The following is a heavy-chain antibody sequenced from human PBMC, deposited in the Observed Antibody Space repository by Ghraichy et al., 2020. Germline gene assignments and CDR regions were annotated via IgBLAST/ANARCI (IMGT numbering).Heavy chain of an antibody. Sequence: GGSLRLSCAASGFTLISHWMTFFRQAPGKGLEWVANINADGSAKYYVDSVKGRFTISRDNAKNSLSLQMNSLRAEDTAVYYCARHLNWGFDYWGQGTLVIVSS. CDR2: INADGSAK. V-gene: IGHV3-7*01. J-gene: IGHJ4*02. CDR1: GFTLISHW. D-gene: IGHD7-27*01. CDR3: ARHLNWGFDY.